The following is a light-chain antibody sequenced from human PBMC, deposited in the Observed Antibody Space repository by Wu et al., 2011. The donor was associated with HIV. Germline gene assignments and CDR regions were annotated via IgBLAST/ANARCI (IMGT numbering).Light chain of an antibody. CDR2: KAS. CDR3: QEYDDYTWT. J-gene: IGKJ1*01. CDR1: QSVSL. V-gene: IGKV1-5*03. Sequence: SASIGDTVSITCRASQSVSLVGPGIKQKPGKAPKVLIYKASTLENGVPTRFSGSRSGTEFTLTISNLQPEDSATYFCQEYDDYTWTFGQGTKVEI.